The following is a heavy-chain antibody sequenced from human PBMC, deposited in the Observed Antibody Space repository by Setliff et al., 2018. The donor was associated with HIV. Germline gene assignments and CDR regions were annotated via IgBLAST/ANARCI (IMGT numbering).Heavy chain of an antibody. CDR1: GGSISSYY. V-gene: IGHV4-4*07. J-gene: IGHJ6*03. D-gene: IGHD3-10*01. CDR2: IDTSEST. Sequence: LSLTCTVSGGSISSYYWNWIRQSAGKGLEWIGRIDTSESTNYNPSLKSRVTMSVDTSNHQFSLKLRSVTAADTAVYYCARSGFGYYYYYMDVWGKGTTVTVS. CDR3: ARSGFGYYYYYMDV.